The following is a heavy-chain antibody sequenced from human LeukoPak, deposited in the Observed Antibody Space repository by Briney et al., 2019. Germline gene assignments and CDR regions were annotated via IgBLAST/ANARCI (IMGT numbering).Heavy chain of an antibody. CDR3: ARESSSSRNYYMDV. J-gene: IGHJ6*03. CDR2: IYSGGST. CDR1: GFTVSSNY. Sequence: GGSLRLSCAASGFTVSSNYMSWVRQAPGKGLEWVSVIYSGGSTYYADSVKGRFIISRDNSKNTLYLQMNSLRAEDTAVYYCARESSSSRNYYMDVWGKGTTVTVSS. D-gene: IGHD6-6*01. V-gene: IGHV3-66*01.